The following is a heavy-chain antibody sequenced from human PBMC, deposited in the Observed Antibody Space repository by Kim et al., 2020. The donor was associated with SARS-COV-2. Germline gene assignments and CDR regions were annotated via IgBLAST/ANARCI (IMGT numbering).Heavy chain of an antibody. Sequence: SETLSLTCTVSGGSISSSSYYWGWIRQPPGKGLEWIGSIYYSGSTYYNPSLKSRVTISVDTSKNQFSLKLSSVTAADTAVYYCARHYDSSGPYYFDYWGQGTPVTVSS. D-gene: IGHD3-22*01. V-gene: IGHV4-39*01. CDR3: ARHYDSSGPYYFDY. J-gene: IGHJ4*02. CDR2: IYYSGST. CDR1: GGSISSSSYY.